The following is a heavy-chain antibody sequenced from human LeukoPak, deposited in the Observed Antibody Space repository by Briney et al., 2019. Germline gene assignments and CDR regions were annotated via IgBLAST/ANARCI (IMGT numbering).Heavy chain of an antibody. CDR2: IYYSGTT. CDR3: VRDRYGGNSGEFDY. Sequence: SETLSLTCTVSGGSISSYYWSWIRQPPGKGLEWIGYIYYSGTTNYNLSLKSRVTISVDTSKNQFSLKLSSVTAADTAVYYCVRDRYGGNSGEFDYWGQGTLVTVSS. V-gene: IGHV4-59*01. CDR1: GGSISSYY. J-gene: IGHJ4*02. D-gene: IGHD4-23*01.